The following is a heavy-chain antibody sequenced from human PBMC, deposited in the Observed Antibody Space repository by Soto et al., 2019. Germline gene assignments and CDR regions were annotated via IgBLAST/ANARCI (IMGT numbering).Heavy chain of an antibody. D-gene: IGHD3-16*01. J-gene: IGHJ6*02. CDR2: VYYTGNT. Sequence: PSETLSLTCTVSGGFISSSTYYWGWIRQPPGKGLEWIGCVYYTGNTYDNPSLKSRVTISVDTSKNQFSLKLTSVTAADTAVYYCARHSGGGEYFYNGMDVWGQGTKVTVSS. CDR1: GGFISSSTYY. CDR3: ARHSGGGEYFYNGMDV. V-gene: IGHV4-39*01.